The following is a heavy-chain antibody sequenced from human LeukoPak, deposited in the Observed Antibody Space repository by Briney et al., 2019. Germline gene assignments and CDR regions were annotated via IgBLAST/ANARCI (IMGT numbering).Heavy chain of an antibody. CDR2: INPNSGGT. Sequence: ASVKVSCKASGGTFSSYAISWMRQAPGQGLEWMGWINPNSGGTNYAQKFQGRVTMTRDTSISTAYMELSRLRSDDTAVYYCAMLLRRTYYYYMVVWGKGTTVTVSS. CDR3: AMLLRRTYYYYMVV. D-gene: IGHD3-22*01. J-gene: IGHJ6*03. CDR1: GGTFSSYA. V-gene: IGHV1-2*02.